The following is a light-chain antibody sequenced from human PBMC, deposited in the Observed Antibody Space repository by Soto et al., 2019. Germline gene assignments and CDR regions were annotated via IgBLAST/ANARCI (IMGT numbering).Light chain of an antibody. CDR3: QQRNIWPPVT. CDR1: PSVTNF. CDR2: GAF. J-gene: IGKJ5*01. Sequence: EIVLTQSPATLSLSPGERATLSCRASPSVTNFLAWYQQKPGQAPRLLIYGAFNRATGIPARFSGSGSGTDFTLTISSLEPEDLAVYYRQQRNIWPPVTFGQGTRLEIK. V-gene: IGKV3-11*01.